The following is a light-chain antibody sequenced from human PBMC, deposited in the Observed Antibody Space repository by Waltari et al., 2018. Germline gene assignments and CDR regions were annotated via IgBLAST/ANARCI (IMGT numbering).Light chain of an antibody. V-gene: IGLV1-47*02. CDR3: AAWDDSPSGHVV. J-gene: IGLJ2*01. CDR2: TDE. CDR1: NSNIGRHY. Sequence: SVLTQPPSASGAPGQRVTISCSGSNSNIGRHYVYWYQQLPGTAPKLLIYTDEQRAAGVPDRVSASKSGTSASLAIRGLRSEDEADYYCAAWDDSPSGHVVFGGGTRLTVL.